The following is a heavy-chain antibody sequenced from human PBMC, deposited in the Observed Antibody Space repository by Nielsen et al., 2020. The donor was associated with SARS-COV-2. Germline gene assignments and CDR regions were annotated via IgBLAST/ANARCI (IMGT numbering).Heavy chain of an antibody. D-gene: IGHD6-19*01. V-gene: IGHV1-18*01. CDR1: GFTFTSSA. CDR3: AASRAFGSGWTPPPSY. CDR2: ISAYNGNT. Sequence: ASVKVSCKASGFTFTSSAMQWVRQAPGQGLEWMGWISAYNGNTNYAQKLQGRVTMTTDTSTSTAYMELRSLRSDDTAVYYCAASRAFGSGWTPPPSYWGQGTLVTVSS. J-gene: IGHJ4*02.